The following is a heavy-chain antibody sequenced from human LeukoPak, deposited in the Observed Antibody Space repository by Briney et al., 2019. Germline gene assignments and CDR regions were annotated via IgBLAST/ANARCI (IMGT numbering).Heavy chain of an antibody. V-gene: IGHV4-34*01. CDR2: INHSGST. CDR1: GGSFSGYY. J-gene: IGHJ5*02. CDR3: ARDTGFLEWLKVGFDP. D-gene: IGHD3-3*01. Sequence: KPSGTLSLTCAVYGGSFSGYYWSWIRQPPGKGLEWIGEINHSGSTNYNPSLKSRVTISVDTSKNQFSLKLSSVTAADTAVYYCARDTGFLEWLKVGFDPWGQGTLVTVSS.